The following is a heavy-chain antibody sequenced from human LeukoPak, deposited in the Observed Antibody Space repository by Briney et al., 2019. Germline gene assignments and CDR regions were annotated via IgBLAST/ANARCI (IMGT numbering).Heavy chain of an antibody. Sequence: GRSLRLSCAASGFTFSSYSMNWVRQAPGKGLEWVSSISRSSSNTYYADSVKGRFTISRDNSKNTLYLQMSSLRAEDTAVYYCARLFKVVPAAIHTWGQGTLVTVSS. CDR1: GFTFSSYS. CDR3: ARLFKVVPAAIHT. V-gene: IGHV3-21*04. J-gene: IGHJ5*02. D-gene: IGHD2-2*01. CDR2: ISRSSSNT.